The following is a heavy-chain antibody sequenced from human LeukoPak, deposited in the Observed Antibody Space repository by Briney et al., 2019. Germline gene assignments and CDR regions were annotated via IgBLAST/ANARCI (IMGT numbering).Heavy chain of an antibody. J-gene: IGHJ3*02. CDR2: INTDGSRT. D-gene: IGHD3-22*01. CDR3: ARDPYDTFAFDI. V-gene: IGHV3-74*01. CDR1: GITLRSYW. Sequence: PGGSLRLSCAASGITLRSYWMHWVRQAPGKGLVWVSRINTDGSRTTYADSAKGRFTISRDNAKNTLYLQMNSLRAEDTAVYYCARDPYDTFAFDIWGQGTMVTVSS.